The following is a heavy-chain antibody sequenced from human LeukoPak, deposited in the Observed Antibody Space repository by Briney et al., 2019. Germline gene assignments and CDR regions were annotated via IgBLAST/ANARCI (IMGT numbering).Heavy chain of an antibody. D-gene: IGHD6-13*01. Sequence: SETLSLTCTLSGGFISRSIDYGGWIRKPGGKGLEWLGWNYYSESTYYNPSLNSRVTISVDTSKNQFSLKLSSVTAADTAVYYCAREGIAAAGTEYYFYYYMDVWGKGTTVTISS. CDR1: GGFISRSIDY. V-gene: IGHV4-39*02. CDR2: NYYSEST. CDR3: AREGIAAAGTEYYFYYYMDV. J-gene: IGHJ6*03.